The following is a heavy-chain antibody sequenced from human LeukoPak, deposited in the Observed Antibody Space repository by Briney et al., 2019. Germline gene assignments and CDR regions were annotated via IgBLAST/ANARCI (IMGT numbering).Heavy chain of an antibody. V-gene: IGHV3-23*01. CDR2: ISDTGGST. Sequence: GGSLRLSCAASGFIFSGRSMNWVRQAPGKGLEWVAGISDTGGSTYYADSVKGRFTISRDNSKNTLYLQMNSLRAEDTAVYYCAKAAPGIQLPNFDYWGQGTLVTVSS. CDR1: GFIFSGRS. J-gene: IGHJ4*02. CDR3: AKAAPGIQLPNFDY. D-gene: IGHD5-18*01.